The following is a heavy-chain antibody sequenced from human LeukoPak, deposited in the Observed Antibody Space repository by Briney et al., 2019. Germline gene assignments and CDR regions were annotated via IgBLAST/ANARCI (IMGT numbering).Heavy chain of an antibody. J-gene: IGHJ4*02. CDR2: ISTGGNNK. V-gene: IGHV3-30*03. CDR3: ARHFSYATWGDY. Sequence: GTSLRLSCAASGFPFSSYDMHWVRQAPGKGLEWVAVISTGGNNKFSADSVKGRFTISRDNSKSTLYLQMNNLGTEDTAMYYCARHFSYATWGDYWGQGTLVTVSS. CDR1: GFPFSSYD. D-gene: IGHD2-2*01.